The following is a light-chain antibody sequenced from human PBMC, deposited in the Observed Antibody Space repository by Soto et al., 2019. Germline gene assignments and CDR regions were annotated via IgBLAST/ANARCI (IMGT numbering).Light chain of an antibody. Sequence: QSVLTQPASVSGSPGQSITISRTGTSSDVGGYNYVSWYQQHPGKAPKLMIYDVSNRSSGVSNRFSGSKSGNTASLTISGLQAEDEADYYCSSYTSSSTYVFGTGTKVTVL. CDR2: DVS. J-gene: IGLJ1*01. CDR1: SSDVGGYNY. V-gene: IGLV2-14*01. CDR3: SSYTSSSTYV.